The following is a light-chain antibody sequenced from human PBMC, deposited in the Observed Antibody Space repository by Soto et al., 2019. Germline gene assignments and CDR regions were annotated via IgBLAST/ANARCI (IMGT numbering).Light chain of an antibody. CDR3: QQYNSYSP. V-gene: IGKV1-5*01. Sequence: DIQMTQSPSTLSASVGDRVTITCRASQSISSWLAWYQQKPGKAPKLLIYDASSLESGVTSRFSGSGSGTEFTLTISSLQPDDFATYYCQQYNSYSPFGQGTKLEIK. CDR1: QSISSW. CDR2: DAS. J-gene: IGKJ2*01.